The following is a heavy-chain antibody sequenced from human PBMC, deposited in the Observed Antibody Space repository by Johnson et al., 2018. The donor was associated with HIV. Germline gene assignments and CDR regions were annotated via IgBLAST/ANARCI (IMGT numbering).Heavy chain of an antibody. CDR1: GFTFINAW. CDR3: TTVADTSGYYPIKPFDDAFDL. V-gene: IGHV3-15*01. J-gene: IGHJ3*01. CDR2: IKSKSDGGTT. Sequence: VQLVESGGGVVQPGRSLRLSCASSGFTFINAWMSWVRQAPWKGLEWVGRIKSKSDGGTTDYASPVTARFSITRVESQNTVYLEMNSLKTEDTAVYYCTTVADTSGYYPIKPFDDAFDLWGQGAMVTVSS. D-gene: IGHD3-22*01.